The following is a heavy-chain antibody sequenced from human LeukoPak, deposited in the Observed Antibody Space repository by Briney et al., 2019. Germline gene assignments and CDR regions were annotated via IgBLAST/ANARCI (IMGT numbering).Heavy chain of an antibody. CDR1: GFTFSSYW. D-gene: IGHD2-2*02. Sequence: GGSLRLSCAASGFTFSSYWMHWVRQAPGKGLVLVSRINSDGSSTSYADSVKGRFTISRDNAKNTLYLQMNSLRAEDTAVYYCARGDNVVVPAVIVDYWGQGTLVTVSS. CDR2: INSDGSST. J-gene: IGHJ4*02. CDR3: ARGDNVVVPAVIVDY. V-gene: IGHV3-74*01.